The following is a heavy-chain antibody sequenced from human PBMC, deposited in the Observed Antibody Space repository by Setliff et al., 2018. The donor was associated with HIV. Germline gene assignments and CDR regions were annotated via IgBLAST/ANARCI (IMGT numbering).Heavy chain of an antibody. D-gene: IGHD3-16*01. CDR3: ARDQGGYFDF. J-gene: IGHJ4*02. CDR2: IYYSGST. Sequence: SETLSLTCNVSGGSINTGGYYWSWIRQHPGKGLEWIGYIYYSGSTYYNPSLKSRATISVETSKNQFSLKLTSVTAADTAVYYCARDQGGYFDFWGQGTLVTVSS. V-gene: IGHV4-31*03. CDR1: GGSINTGGYY.